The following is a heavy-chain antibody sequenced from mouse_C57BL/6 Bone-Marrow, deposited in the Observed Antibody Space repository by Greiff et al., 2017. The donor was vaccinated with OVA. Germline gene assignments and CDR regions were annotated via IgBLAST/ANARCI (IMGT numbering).Heavy chain of an antibody. V-gene: IGHV1-53*01. D-gene: IGHD3-3*01. CDR3: ARGRDGEDAMDY. J-gene: IGHJ4*01. Sequence: VQLQQPGTELVKPGASVKLSCKASGYTFTSYWMHWVKQRPGQGLEWIGNINPSNGGTNYNEKFKSKATLTVDKSSSTAYMQLSSLTSEDAAVYDCARGRDGEDAMDYWGQGTSVTVSS. CDR2: INPSNGGT. CDR1: GYTFTSYW.